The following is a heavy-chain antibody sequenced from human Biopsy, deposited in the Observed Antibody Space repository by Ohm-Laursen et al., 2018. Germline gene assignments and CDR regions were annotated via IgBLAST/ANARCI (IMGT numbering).Heavy chain of an antibody. D-gene: IGHD1-1*01. J-gene: IGHJ6*02. CDR1: GFTFDDYA. V-gene: IGHV3-9*01. CDR3: AKDVRVKVQLDGMDV. Sequence: SLRLSCSASGFTFDDYAMHWVWQAPGKGLERVSRISWHSGSRGYADSVKGRFTISRDNARKLLYLQMNSLRAEDTALYYCAKDVRVKVQLDGMDVWGQGTTVTVSS. CDR2: ISWHSGSR.